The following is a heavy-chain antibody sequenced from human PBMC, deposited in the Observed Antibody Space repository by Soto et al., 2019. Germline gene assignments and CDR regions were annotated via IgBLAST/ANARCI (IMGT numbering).Heavy chain of an antibody. CDR3: ARGPDILTGYYYFDY. Sequence: ASVKVSFKASGGTFSSYAISWVRQAPGQGLEWMGGIIPILGIANYAQKFQGRVTITADKSTSTAYMELSSLRSEDTAVYYCARGPDILTGYYYFDYWGQGTLVTVSS. V-gene: IGHV1-69*10. J-gene: IGHJ4*02. CDR1: GGTFSSYA. CDR2: IIPILGIA. D-gene: IGHD3-9*01.